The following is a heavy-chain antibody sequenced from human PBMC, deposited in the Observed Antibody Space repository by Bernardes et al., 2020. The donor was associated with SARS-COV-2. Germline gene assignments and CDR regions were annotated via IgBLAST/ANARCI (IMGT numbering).Heavy chain of an antibody. CDR2: IKQDGSEK. Sequence: GGSLRLSCAASGFSVSSKYMSWVRQAPGKGLEWVANIKQDGSEKNYLDSVKGRFIISRDNSKNSLYLEMNSLRAEDTAVYYCAREGSSSFFDYWGPGTPVTVSS. CDR1: GFSVSSKY. V-gene: IGHV3-7*04. D-gene: IGHD2-2*01. CDR3: AREGSSSFFDY. J-gene: IGHJ4*02.